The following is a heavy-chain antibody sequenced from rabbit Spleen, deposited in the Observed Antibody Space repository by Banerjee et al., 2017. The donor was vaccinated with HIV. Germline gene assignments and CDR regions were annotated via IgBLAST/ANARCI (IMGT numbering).Heavy chain of an antibody. CDR1: GFSFSDRDV. V-gene: IGHV1S45*01. CDR2: INTYTGKP. CDR3: ARDLVAVIGWNFNL. Sequence: QEQLVESGGGLVKPEGSLTLTCKASGFSFSDRDVMCWVRQAPGKGLQWIACINTYTGKPVYATWAKGRFTISRTSSTTVTLQMTSLTAADTATYVCARDLVAVIGWNFNLWGQGTLVTVS. J-gene: IGHJ4*01. D-gene: IGHD1-1*01.